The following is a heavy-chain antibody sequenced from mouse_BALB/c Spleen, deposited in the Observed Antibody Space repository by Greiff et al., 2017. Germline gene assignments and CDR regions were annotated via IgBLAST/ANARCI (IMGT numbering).Heavy chain of an antibody. CDR2: IDPYYGGT. CDR1: GYSFTGYN. D-gene: IGHD2-14*01. CDR3: ARRDRYDEEYAMDY. J-gene: IGHJ4*01. Sequence: EVQRVESGPELEKPGASVKISCKASGYSFTGYNMNWVKQSNGKSLEWIGNIDPYYGGTSYNQKFKGKATLTVDKSSSTAYMQLKSLTSEDSAVYYCARRDRYDEEYAMDYWGQGTSVTVSS. V-gene: IGHV1-39*01.